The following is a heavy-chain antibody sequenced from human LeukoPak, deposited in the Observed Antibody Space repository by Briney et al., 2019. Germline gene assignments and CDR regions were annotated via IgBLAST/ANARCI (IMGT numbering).Heavy chain of an antibody. CDR2: MHPNSGDT. CDR1: GYTFTAYY. D-gene: IGHD6-19*01. J-gene: IGHJ5*02. Sequence: ASVRVSCEASGYTFTAYYMHWVRQAPGQGLEWMGQMHPNSGDTRYAQKFQGRVTMTRDTSISTAYMELSSLTSDDTAVYYCTRDLLQTSGWPSGQGTLVTVSS. CDR3: TRDLLQTSGWP. V-gene: IGHV1-2*06.